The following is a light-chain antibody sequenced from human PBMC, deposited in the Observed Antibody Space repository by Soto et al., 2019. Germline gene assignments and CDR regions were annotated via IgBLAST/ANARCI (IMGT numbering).Light chain of an antibody. Sequence: SSELTQPPSVSVAPGQTASIACGGDNIGGKSVHWYQQKPGQAPVLVVSDDSDRPSGIPERFSGSKSENTATLTFSRVEAGDEADYYCLVWDTSSDHPVVFGGGTKLTVL. CDR3: LVWDTSSDHPVV. CDR1: NIGGKS. J-gene: IGLJ2*01. V-gene: IGLV3-21*02. CDR2: DDS.